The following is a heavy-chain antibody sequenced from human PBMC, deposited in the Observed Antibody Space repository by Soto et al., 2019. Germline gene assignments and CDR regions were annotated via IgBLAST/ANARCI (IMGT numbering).Heavy chain of an antibody. CDR2: ISGYNGHT. CDR1: GYTFTTYG. CDR3: AREGEMPYYYYGLDV. V-gene: IGHV1-18*01. J-gene: IGHJ6*02. D-gene: IGHD3-16*01. Sequence: QVQLVQSGAEVRKPGASVKVSCKASGYTFTTYGISWVRQAPGQGLEWMGWISGYNGHTKYAQKFQGRVTMTTDTSTSTVYMDLQSQRSDDTAVYYCAREGEMPYYYYGLDVWGQGTTVTVSS.